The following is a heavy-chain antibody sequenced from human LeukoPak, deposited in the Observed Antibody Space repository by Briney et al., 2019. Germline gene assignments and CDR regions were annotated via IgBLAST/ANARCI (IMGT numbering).Heavy chain of an antibody. D-gene: IGHD3-22*01. J-gene: IGHJ4*02. CDR2: IRYDGSNK. V-gene: IGHV3-30*02. CDR3: AKGPIYYYDSSGYWDY. CDR1: GFTFSSYG. Sequence: PGGSLRLSCAASGFTFSSYGMHWVRQAPGKGLEGVAFIRYDGSNKYYADSVKGRFTISRDNSKNTLYLQMNGLRAEDTAVYYCAKGPIYYYDSSGYWDYWGQGTLVTVSS.